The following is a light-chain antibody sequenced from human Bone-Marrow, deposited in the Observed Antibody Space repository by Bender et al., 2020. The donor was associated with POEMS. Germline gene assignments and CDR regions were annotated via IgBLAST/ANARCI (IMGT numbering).Light chain of an antibody. CDR3: CSFAGSSTFYV. CDR2: EGT. Sequence: QSALTQPASVSGSPGQSITISCTGTSTDVGSNNLVSWYQQHPGKAPKVMIYEGTKRPSGVSERFSGSKSGNTASLTISGLQLEDEADYYCCSFAGSSTFYVFGTGTKVTVL. CDR1: STDVGSNNL. J-gene: IGLJ1*01. V-gene: IGLV2-23*01.